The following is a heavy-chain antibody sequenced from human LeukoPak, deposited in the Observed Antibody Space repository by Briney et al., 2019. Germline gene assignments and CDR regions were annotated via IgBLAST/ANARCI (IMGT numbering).Heavy chain of an antibody. CDR2: INGSGGST. CDR1: GFTFSSYA. CDR3: AKVWGLLDY. J-gene: IGHJ4*02. Sequence: GGSLRLSCAASGFTFSSYAMSWVRQAPGKGLESVSTINGSGGSTYYAYSVKGWFTISRDNSKNTLYLQMNSLRAEDTAVYYCAKVWGLLDYWGQGTLVTVSS. D-gene: IGHD7-27*01. V-gene: IGHV3-23*01.